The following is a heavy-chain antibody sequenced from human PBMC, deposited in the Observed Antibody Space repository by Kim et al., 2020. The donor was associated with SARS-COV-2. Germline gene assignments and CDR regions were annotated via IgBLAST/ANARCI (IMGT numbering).Heavy chain of an antibody. CDR3: ARIRGDYYDFWSGQYYYMDV. V-gene: IGHV4-59*08. Sequence: SETLSLTCTVSGGSISSYYWSWIRQPPGKGLEWIGYIYYSGSTNYNPSLKSRVTISVDTSKNQFSLKLSSVTAADTAVYYCARIRGDYYDFWSGQYYYMDVWGKGTTVTVSS. CDR1: GGSISSYY. D-gene: IGHD3-3*01. CDR2: IYYSGST. J-gene: IGHJ6*03.